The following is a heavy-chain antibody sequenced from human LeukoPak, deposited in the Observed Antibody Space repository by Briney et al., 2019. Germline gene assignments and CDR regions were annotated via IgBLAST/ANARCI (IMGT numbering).Heavy chain of an antibody. D-gene: IGHD2-21*01. CDR1: GFTFSSHT. Sequence: GGSLRLSCVGSGFTFSSHTMSWVRQAPEKGLEWVSGIYESGQTTHYADSVKGRFSISRDNSKNTLYLQMDSLRGEDTAIYYCAKDYRIGYSDHFDYWGQGALVTVSS. V-gene: IGHV3-23*01. J-gene: IGHJ4*02. CDR3: AKDYRIGYSDHFDY. CDR2: IYESGQTT.